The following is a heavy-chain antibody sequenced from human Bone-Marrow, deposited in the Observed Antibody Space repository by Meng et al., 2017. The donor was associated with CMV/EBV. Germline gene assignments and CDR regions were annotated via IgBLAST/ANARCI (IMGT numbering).Heavy chain of an antibody. CDR2: ISWNSGSI. CDR3: AKDTRNDFWSGFDAFDT. V-gene: IGHV3-9*03. CDR1: GFTFDDYA. D-gene: IGHD3-3*01. J-gene: IGHJ3*02. Sequence: SLKISCAASGFTFDDYAMHWVRQAPGKGLEWVSGISWNSGSIGYADSVKGRFTISRDNAKNSLYLQMNSLRAEDMALYYCAKDTRNDFWSGFDAFDTWGQGTMVTVSS.